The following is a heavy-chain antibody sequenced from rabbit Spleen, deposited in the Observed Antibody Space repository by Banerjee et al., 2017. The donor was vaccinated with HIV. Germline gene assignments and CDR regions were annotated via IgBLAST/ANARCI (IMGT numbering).Heavy chain of an antibody. V-gene: IGHV1S40*01. Sequence: QSLEESGGDLVKPGASLTLTCTASGVSFSSDQYMCWVRQAPGKGLEWIACIEGGGSAFTYFASWAKGRFTISKTSSTTVTLQMTSLTAADTATYFCARDTSSSFSSYGMDLWGQGTLVTVS. CDR2: IEGGGSAFT. CDR1: GVSFSSDQY. J-gene: IGHJ6*01. D-gene: IGHD1-1*01. CDR3: ARDTSSSFSSYGMDL.